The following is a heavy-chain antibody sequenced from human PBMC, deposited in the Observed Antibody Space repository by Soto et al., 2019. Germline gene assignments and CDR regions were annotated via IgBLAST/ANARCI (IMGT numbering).Heavy chain of an antibody. CDR1: GFSFSISP. V-gene: IGHV3-30-3*01. Sequence: LRLSCTASGFSFSISPMHWVRQAPGKGPEWVALISYDGTNKFYADSVKGRFTVSRDNSKSTLYLQVDSLRPEDAAVYYCARDPKTSGGQHWAFNYFDSWGQGTLVTVSS. D-gene: IGHD7-27*01. CDR3: ARDPKTSGGQHWAFNYFDS. CDR2: ISYDGTNK. J-gene: IGHJ4*02.